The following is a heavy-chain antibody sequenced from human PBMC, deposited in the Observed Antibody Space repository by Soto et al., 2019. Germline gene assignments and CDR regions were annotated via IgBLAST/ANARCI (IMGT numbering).Heavy chain of an antibody. CDR2: FDPEDGET. CDR1: GYTLTELS. CDR3: ATLGIVATMSFDY. J-gene: IGHJ4*02. Sequence: ASVKVSCKVSGYTLTELSMHWVRQAPGKGLEWMGGFDPEDGETIYAQKFQGRVTMTEDTSTDAAYMELSSLRSEDTAVYYCATLGIVATMSFDYWGQGTLVTVSS. D-gene: IGHD5-12*01. V-gene: IGHV1-24*01.